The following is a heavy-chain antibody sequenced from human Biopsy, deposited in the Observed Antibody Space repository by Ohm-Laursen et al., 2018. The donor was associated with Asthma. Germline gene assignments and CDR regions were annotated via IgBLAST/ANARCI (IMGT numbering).Heavy chain of an antibody. CDR3: AKRRGYSGHDNDY. CDR2: IKEDGSEK. D-gene: IGHD5-12*01. CDR1: GFTFSTSW. Sequence: SLRLSCAASGFTFSTSWMTWVRQAPGKGLEWVANIKEDGSEKNYVDSVKGRFTIPRDNGKNSLYLQMNSLRTEDTAVYYCAKRRGYSGHDNDYWGQGTLVIVSS. J-gene: IGHJ4*02. V-gene: IGHV3-7*02.